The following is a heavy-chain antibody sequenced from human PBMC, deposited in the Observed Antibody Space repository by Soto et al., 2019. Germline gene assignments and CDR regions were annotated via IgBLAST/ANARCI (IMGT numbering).Heavy chain of an antibody. D-gene: IGHD6-13*01. V-gene: IGHV3-33*01. Sequence: QVQLVESGGGVVQPGRSLRLSCAASGFTFSSYGMHWVRQAPGKGVEWVAVIWYDGSNKYYADSVKGRFTISRDNSKNTLYLQMNSLRAEDTAVYYCARGSSSWYYYEDFDYWGQGTLVTVSS. CDR1: GFTFSSYG. CDR3: ARGSSSWYYYEDFDY. CDR2: IWYDGSNK. J-gene: IGHJ4*02.